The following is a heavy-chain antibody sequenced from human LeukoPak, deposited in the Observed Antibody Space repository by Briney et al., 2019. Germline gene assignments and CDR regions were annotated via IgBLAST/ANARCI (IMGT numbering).Heavy chain of an antibody. CDR1: GGSISSYY. J-gene: IGHJ6*03. CDR3: ARTRQSSDYDILTGFAYYYYYMDV. Sequence: SETLSLTCTVSGGSISSYYWSWIRQPAGKGLEWIGYIYYSGSTNYNPSLKSRVTISVDTSKNQFSLKLSSVTAADTAVYYCARTRQSSDYDILTGFAYYYYYMDVWGKGTTVTISS. CDR2: IYYSGST. V-gene: IGHV4-59*01. D-gene: IGHD3-9*01.